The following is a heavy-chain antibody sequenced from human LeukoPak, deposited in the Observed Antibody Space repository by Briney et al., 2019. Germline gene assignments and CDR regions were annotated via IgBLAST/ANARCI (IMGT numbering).Heavy chain of an antibody. Sequence: PGGSLRLSCAASGFTLSTYGMHWVRQAPGKGLEWVAVISYDGSNKYYADSVKGRFTISRDNSKNTLYLQMNSLRAEDTAVYLCTKEGGDAGLDAFEVCGQRTMVTVSS. CDR2: ISYDGSNK. CDR3: TKEGGDAGLDAFEV. J-gene: IGHJ3*01. CDR1: GFTLSTYG. V-gene: IGHV3-30*18. D-gene: IGHD2-21*02.